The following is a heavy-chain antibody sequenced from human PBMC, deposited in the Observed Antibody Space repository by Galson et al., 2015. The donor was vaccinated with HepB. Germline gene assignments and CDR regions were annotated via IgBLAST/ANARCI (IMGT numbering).Heavy chain of an antibody. D-gene: IGHD5-12*01. V-gene: IGHV3-30*04. CDR3: VKGGGYSAIRGRGGFDS. J-gene: IGHJ4*02. Sequence: SLRLSCAASGFTFNSYAMHWVRQAPGKGLQWVAVITYDGTNKFYARSVKGRFTISRDNSGNTLFLHMNRRRPEDTALYYCVKGGGYSAIRGRGGFDSWGQGALVTVSS. CDR1: GFTFNSYA. CDR2: ITYDGTNK.